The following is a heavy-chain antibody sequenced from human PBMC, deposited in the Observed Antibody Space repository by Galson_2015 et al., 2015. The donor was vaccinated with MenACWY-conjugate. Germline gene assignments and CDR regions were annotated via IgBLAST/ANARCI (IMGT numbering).Heavy chain of an antibody. Sequence: SLRLSCATSGFTFSNSWMGWVRQAPGKGLEWVANIKHDGSGKLYVDSVKGRFIISRDNAKNSLYLQMDSLRAEDTAVYFCARAKEQWLSKTFDVWGQGTLVTVSS. CDR3: ARAKEQWLSKTFDV. CDR1: GFTFSNSW. J-gene: IGHJ3*01. CDR2: IKHDGSGK. V-gene: IGHV3-7*01. D-gene: IGHD6-19*01.